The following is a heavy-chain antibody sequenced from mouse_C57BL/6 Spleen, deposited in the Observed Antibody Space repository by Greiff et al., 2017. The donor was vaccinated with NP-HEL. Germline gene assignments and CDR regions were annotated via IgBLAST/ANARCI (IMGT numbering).Heavy chain of an antibody. CDR2: ISSGSSTI. Sequence: EVQVVESGGGLVKPGGSLKLSCAASGFTFSDYGMHWVRQAPEKGLEWVAYISSGSSTIYYADTVKGRFTISRDNAKNTLFLQMTSLRSEDTAMYYFARPIYGSSSYAMDYWGQGTSVTVSS. D-gene: IGHD1-1*01. CDR1: GFTFSDYG. J-gene: IGHJ4*01. CDR3: ARPIYGSSSYAMDY. V-gene: IGHV5-17*01.